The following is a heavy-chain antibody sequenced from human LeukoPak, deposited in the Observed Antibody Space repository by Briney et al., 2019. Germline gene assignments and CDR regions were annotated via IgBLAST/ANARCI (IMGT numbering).Heavy chain of an antibody. CDR2: IRGSGGGT. V-gene: IGHV3-23*01. CDR1: GFTFSSYA. D-gene: IGHD6-19*01. J-gene: IGHJ4*02. Sequence: GGSLRPSRAASGFTFSSYAMSWVRQAPGKGLEWVSTIRGSGGGTYYADSVKGRFTISRDNSKNTLYLQMNSLRDEDTALYYCAKAGIGVVGYFDYWGQGTLITVSS. CDR3: AKAGIGVVGYFDY.